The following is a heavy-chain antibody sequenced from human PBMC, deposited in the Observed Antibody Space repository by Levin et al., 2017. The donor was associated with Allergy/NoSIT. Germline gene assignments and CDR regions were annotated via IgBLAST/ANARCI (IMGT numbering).Heavy chain of an antibody. J-gene: IGHJ6*02. V-gene: IGHV1-18*01. Sequence: GESLKISCKASGYTFTSYGISWVRQAPGQGLEWMGWISAYNGNTNYAQKLQGRVTMTTDTSTSTAYMELRSLRSDDTAVYYCARAEGIAVAGTEYYDYYGMDVWGQGTTVTVSS. D-gene: IGHD6-19*01. CDR2: ISAYNGNT. CDR1: GYTFTSYG. CDR3: ARAEGIAVAGTEYYDYYGMDV.